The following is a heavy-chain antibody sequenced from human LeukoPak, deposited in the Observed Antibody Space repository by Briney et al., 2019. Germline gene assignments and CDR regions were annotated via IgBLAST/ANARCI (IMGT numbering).Heavy chain of an antibody. D-gene: IGHD3-16*02. J-gene: IGHJ4*02. CDR2: IYTSGST. CDR3: ARDRGLSPFDY. Sequence: SETLSLTCTVSGGSISSGSYYWSWIRQPAGKGLEWIGRIYTSGSTNYNPSLKSRVTISVDTSKNQFSLKLSSVTAADTAVYYCARDRGLSPFDYWGQGTLVTVSS. V-gene: IGHV4-61*02. CDR1: GGSISSGSYY.